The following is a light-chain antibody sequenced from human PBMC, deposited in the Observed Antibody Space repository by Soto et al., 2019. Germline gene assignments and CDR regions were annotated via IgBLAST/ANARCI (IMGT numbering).Light chain of an antibody. V-gene: IGKV3-11*01. CDR2: DAS. CDR3: QQRSGWYT. CDR1: QSVSTY. Sequence: DIVLTQSPATLSLSPGERATLACRASQSVSTYLAWYQQRPGQAPRLLIYDASNRATGIPARFSGSGSGTDFTLTISSLAPEDFAIYYCQQRSGWYTFGQGTKLEIQ. J-gene: IGKJ2*01.